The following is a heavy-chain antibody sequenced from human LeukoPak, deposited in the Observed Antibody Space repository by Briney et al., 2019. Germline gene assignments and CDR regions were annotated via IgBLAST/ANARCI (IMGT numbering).Heavy chain of an antibody. CDR2: IIPILGIA. CDR1: GGTFSSYT. CDR3: ARHGTLLEWSWFDY. D-gene: IGHD3-3*01. V-gene: IGHV1-69*02. Sequence: SVKVSCKASGGTFSSYTISWVRQAPGQGLEWMGRIIPILGIANYAQKFQGRVTITADKSTSTAYMELSSLRSEDTAVYYCARHGTLLEWSWFDYWGQGTLVTVSS. J-gene: IGHJ4*02.